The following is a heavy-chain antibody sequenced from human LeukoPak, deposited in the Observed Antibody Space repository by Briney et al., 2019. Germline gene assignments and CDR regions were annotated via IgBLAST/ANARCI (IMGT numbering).Heavy chain of an antibody. Sequence: SETLSLTCTVSGGSISSSSCYWGWIRQPPGKGLEWIGSIYYSGSTYYNPSLKSRVTISVDTSKNQFSLKLSSVTAADTAVYYCASRPNSLLWFGELDYWGQGTLVTVSS. J-gene: IGHJ4*02. CDR2: IYYSGST. CDR1: GGSISSSSCY. CDR3: ASRPNSLLWFGELDY. V-gene: IGHV4-39*01. D-gene: IGHD3-10*01.